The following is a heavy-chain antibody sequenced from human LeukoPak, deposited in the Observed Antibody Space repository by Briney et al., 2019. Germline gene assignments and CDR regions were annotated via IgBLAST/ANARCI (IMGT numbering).Heavy chain of an antibody. D-gene: IGHD2-21*02. CDR3: AKKIVTGPGHNWFDP. J-gene: IGHJ5*02. Sequence: GGSLRLSCAASGFNFGSYYMTWVRQAPGKGLEWVSVISDSGGYTYYADSVKGRFTVSRDNSRNTLSLQMNSLRAEDTAIYYCAKKIVTGPGHNWFDPWGQGTLVTVPS. CDR2: ISDSGGYT. V-gene: IGHV3-23*01. CDR1: GFNFGSYY.